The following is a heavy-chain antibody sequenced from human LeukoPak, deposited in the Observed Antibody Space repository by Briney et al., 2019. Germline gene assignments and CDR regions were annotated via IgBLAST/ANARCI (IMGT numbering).Heavy chain of an antibody. Sequence: SGTLSLTCAVSGGSISSSNWWSWVRQPPGKGLEWIGEIYHSGSTNYNPSLKSRVTISVDKSKNQFSLKLSSVTAADTAVYYCAKGGDYGSGTYPLWGQGTLVTVSS. J-gene: IGHJ4*02. CDR2: IYHSGST. CDR1: GGSISSSNW. D-gene: IGHD3-10*01. CDR3: AKGGDYGSGTYPL. V-gene: IGHV4-4*02.